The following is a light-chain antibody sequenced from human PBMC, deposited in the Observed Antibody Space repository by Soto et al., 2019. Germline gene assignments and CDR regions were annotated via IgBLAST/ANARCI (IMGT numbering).Light chain of an antibody. V-gene: IGKV3-11*01. CDR1: QSVSNF. CDR2: ETD. CDR3: QQRSNRPPT. Sequence: EIVLTQSPATLSLSPGETATLSCRASQSVSNFLAWYQQKPGQAPRLLIYETDHRATGIPDRFSGSGSGTDFALTITSLEPEDFAAYHCQQRSNRPPTFGQGSNLEIK. J-gene: IGKJ2*01.